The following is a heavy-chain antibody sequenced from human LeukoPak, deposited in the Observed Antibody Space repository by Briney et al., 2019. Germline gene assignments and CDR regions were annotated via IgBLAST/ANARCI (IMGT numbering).Heavy chain of an antibody. CDR2: INPNSGGT. Sequence: GASVKVSCKASGYTFTSYGISWVRQAPGQGLEWMGWINPNSGGTNYAQKFQGWVTMTRDTSISTAYMELSRLRSDDTAVYYCAREFGSGAYGAFDIWGQGTMVTVSS. CDR1: GYTFTSYG. D-gene: IGHD2-15*01. J-gene: IGHJ3*02. CDR3: AREFGSGAYGAFDI. V-gene: IGHV1-2*04.